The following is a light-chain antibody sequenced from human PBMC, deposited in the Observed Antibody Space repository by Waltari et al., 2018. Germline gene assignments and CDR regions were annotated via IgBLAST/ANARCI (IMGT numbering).Light chain of an antibody. Sequence: SYVLTQPPSVSVAPGQTARLTCGGNSVGAKSVHWSQRKPGQAPVVVVYDDTERPSGIPDRFSGSNSETTATLTINSGEAGDEADYFCQVWADSSDFVFGSGTKVTVL. J-gene: IGLJ1*01. V-gene: IGLV3-21*02. CDR2: DDT. CDR3: QVWADSSDFV. CDR1: SVGAKS.